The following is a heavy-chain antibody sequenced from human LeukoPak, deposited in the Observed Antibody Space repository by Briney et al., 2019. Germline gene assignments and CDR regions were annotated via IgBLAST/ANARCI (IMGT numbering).Heavy chain of an antibody. D-gene: IGHD6-19*01. J-gene: IGHJ4*02. V-gene: IGHV3-9*01. Sequence: GGSLRLSCAGSGFIFNNYAMHRVRQPPGKGLEWVSGISWNSGTIDYADSVRGRFTISRDNAKNSLYLQMDSLRVEDTAFYYCAKDNRRHYTSGPNPDSLHWGQGALVTVSS. CDR3: AKDNRRHYTSGPNPDSLH. CDR2: ISWNSGTI. CDR1: GFIFNNYA.